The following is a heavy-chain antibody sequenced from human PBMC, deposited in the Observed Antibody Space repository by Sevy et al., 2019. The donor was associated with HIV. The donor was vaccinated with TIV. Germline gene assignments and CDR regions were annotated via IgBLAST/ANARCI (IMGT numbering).Heavy chain of an antibody. CDR1: GFTFSSYE. D-gene: IGHD6-13*01. CDR3: ARRQGGSSWWGGPFDY. J-gene: IGHJ4*02. CDR2: ISSSGSTI. Sequence: GGSLRRSCAASGFTFSSYEMNWVRQAPGKGLEWVSYISSSGSTIYYANTVKGRFTISRDNAKNSLYLQMNSLRAEDTAVYYCARRQGGSSWWGGPFDYWGQGTLVTVSS. V-gene: IGHV3-48*03.